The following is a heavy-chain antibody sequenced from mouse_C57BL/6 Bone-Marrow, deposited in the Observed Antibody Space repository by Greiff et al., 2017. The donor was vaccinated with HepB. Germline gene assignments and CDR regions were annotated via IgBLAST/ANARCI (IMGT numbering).Heavy chain of an antibody. D-gene: IGHD2-10*01. Sequence: EVMLVESEGGLVQPGSSMKLSCTASGFTFSDYYMAWVRQVPEKGLEWVANINYDGSSTYYLDSLKSRFIISRDNAKNILYLQMSSLKSEDTATYYCARGSYLGGYWYFDVWGTGTTVTVSS. CDR1: GFTFSDYY. CDR3: ARGSYLGGYWYFDV. CDR2: INYDGSST. J-gene: IGHJ1*03. V-gene: IGHV5-16*01.